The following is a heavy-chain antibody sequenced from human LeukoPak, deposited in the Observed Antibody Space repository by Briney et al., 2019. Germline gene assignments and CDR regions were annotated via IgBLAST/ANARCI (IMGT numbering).Heavy chain of an antibody. CDR1: GGSISSNNYY. D-gene: IGHD4-17*01. CDR2: ISYSGRT. J-gene: IGHJ1*01. V-gene: IGHV4-31*03. CDR3: ARDDGPWYFQQ. Sequence: SETLSLTCTVSGGSISSNNYYWAWIRQHPGRGLECIGYISYSGRTYYNPSLKSRVTISVDTSKNQFSLKLSSVTAADTAVYYCARDDGPWYFQQWGQGTLVTVSS.